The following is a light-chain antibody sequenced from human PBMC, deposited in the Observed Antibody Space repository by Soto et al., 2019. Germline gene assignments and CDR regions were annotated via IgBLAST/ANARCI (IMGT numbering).Light chain of an antibody. CDR2: EVS. J-gene: IGLJ6*01. Sequence: QSALTQPPSVSGSPGQSVTISCTGTSSDVGSNTRVSWYQQHPGTAPKLMIYEVSNRPSGVSDRFSGSKSGNTASLTISGLQAEDEADYYCCIYTRSTTYVFGSGTKLTVL. CDR1: SSDVGSNTR. CDR3: CIYTRSTTYV. V-gene: IGLV2-18*01.